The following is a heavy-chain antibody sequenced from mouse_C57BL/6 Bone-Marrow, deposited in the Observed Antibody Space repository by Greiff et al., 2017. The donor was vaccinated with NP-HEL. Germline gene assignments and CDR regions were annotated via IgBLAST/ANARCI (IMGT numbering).Heavy chain of an antibody. V-gene: IGHV1-15*01. CDR3: TRPITAVVATDWYFDV. Sequence: VQLQQSGAELVRPGDSVTLSCKASGYTFTDYEMHWVKQTPVHGLEWIGAITPETGGTAYNQKIKGQAILSADKSSSAAYMELRSLASEDSAVYYCTRPITAVVATDWYFDVWGTGTTVTVSS. D-gene: IGHD1-1*01. CDR2: ITPETGGT. CDR1: GYTFTDYE. J-gene: IGHJ1*03.